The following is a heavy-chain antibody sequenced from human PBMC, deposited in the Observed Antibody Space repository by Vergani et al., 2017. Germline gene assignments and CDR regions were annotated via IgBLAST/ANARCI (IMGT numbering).Heavy chain of an antibody. D-gene: IGHD3-3*01. Sequence: QVQLVESGGGVVQPGRSLRLSCAASGFTFSSYAMHWVRQAPGKGLEWVAVISYDGSNKYYADSVKGRFTISRDNSKNTLYLQMNSLRAEDTAVYYCARCFFGVGEDYWGQGTLVTVSS. J-gene: IGHJ4*02. CDR2: ISYDGSNK. CDR3: ARCFFGVGEDY. CDR1: GFTFSSYA. V-gene: IGHV3-30-3*01.